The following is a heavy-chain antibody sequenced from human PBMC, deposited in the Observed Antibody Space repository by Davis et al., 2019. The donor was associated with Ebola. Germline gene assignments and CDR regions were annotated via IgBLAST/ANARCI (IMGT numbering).Heavy chain of an antibody. D-gene: IGHD3-3*01. J-gene: IGHJ6*03. V-gene: IGHV1-18*01. Sequence: ASVKVSCKASGYTFTSYGISWVRQAPGQGLEWMGWISAYNGNTNYAQKLQGRVTMTTDTSTSTAYMELRSLRSDDTAVYYCARSNYDFNRPYYYYYMDVWGKGTTVTVSS. CDR3: ARSNYDFNRPYYYYYMDV. CDR2: ISAYNGNT. CDR1: GYTFTSYG.